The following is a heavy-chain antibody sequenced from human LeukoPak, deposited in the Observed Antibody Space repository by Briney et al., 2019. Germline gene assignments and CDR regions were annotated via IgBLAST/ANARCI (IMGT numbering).Heavy chain of an antibody. Sequence: SGTLSLTCTVSGGSISSGGYYWSWIRQPPGKGLEWIGYIYHSGSTYYNPSLKSRVTISVDRSKNQFSLKLSSVTAADTAVYYCARDLNLGFLDYWGQGTLVTVSS. CDR2: IYHSGST. V-gene: IGHV4-30-2*01. CDR3: ARDLNLGFLDY. CDR1: GGSISSGGYY. J-gene: IGHJ4*02. D-gene: IGHD7-27*01.